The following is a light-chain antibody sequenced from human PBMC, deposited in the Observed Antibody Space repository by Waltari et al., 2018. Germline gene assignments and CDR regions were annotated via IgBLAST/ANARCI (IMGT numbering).Light chain of an antibody. CDR1: SSNIGSNY. CDR3: AAWDDSLSGRV. Sequence: QSVLTQPPSASGTPGQRVTISCYGSSSNIGSNYVYWYKQPPGTAPKLLIYRNNQRPSGVPDRFSGSKSGTSASLAISGLRSEDEADYYCAAWDDSLSGRVFGGGTKLTVL. CDR2: RNN. J-gene: IGLJ2*01. V-gene: IGLV1-47*01.